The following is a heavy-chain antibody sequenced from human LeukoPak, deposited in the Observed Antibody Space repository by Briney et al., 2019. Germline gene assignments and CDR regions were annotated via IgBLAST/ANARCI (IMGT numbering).Heavy chain of an antibody. D-gene: IGHD3-3*01. V-gene: IGHV4-4*07. CDR2: IYTSGST. J-gene: IGHJ5*02. Sequence: SETLSPTCTVSGGSISSYYWSWIRQPAGKGLEWIGRIYTSGSTNYNPSLKSRVTMSVDTSKNQFSLKLSSVTAADTAVYYCAREGSTYYDFWSGYYSDNWFDPWGQGTLVTVSS. CDR1: GGSISSYY. CDR3: AREGSTYYDFWSGYYSDNWFDP.